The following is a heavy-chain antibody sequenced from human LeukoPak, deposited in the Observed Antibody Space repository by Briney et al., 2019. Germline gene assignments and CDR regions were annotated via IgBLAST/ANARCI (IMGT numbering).Heavy chain of an antibody. CDR3: ARDLSYYGTYYFDY. D-gene: IGHD2/OR15-2a*01. V-gene: IGHV4-4*07. J-gene: IGHJ4*02. CDR1: GGPISSYY. CDR2: IYTSGST. Sequence: PSETLSLTCTVSGGPISSYYWSWIRQPAGKGLEWIGRIYTSGSTNYNPSLKSRVTMSVDTSKNQFSLKLSSVTAADTAVYYCARDLSYYGTYYFDYWGQGTLVTVSS.